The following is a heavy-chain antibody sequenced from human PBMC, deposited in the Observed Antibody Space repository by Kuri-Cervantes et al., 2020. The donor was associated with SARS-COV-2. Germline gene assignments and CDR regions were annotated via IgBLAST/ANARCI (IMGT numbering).Heavy chain of an antibody. CDR1: GYTFNSYG. Sequence: ASVKVTCKASGYTFNSYGISGVRQATGQGLGWMGWISAYNGNTKYAQKPQGRVTLITDTSTSTAYLELRSLRSEDTAVYYCASGFWSGYHDHYGMDVWGQRTTVTVSS. D-gene: IGHD3-3*01. V-gene: IGHV1-18*01. J-gene: IGHJ6*02. CDR2: ISAYNGNT. CDR3: ASGFWSGYHDHYGMDV.